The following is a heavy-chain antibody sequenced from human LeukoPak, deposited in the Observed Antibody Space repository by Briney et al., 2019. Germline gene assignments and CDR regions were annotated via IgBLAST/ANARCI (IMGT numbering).Heavy chain of an antibody. V-gene: IGHV3-7*01. Sequence: GGSLRLSCAASGFTFSGHWMSWVRQAPRKGLEWVANINQGGSDKYYVDSVKGRFTISRDNANNLLYLQMNSLRGEDTAVYYCTRDRSRVEDDWGQGTLVTVSS. CDR2: INQGGSDK. CDR3: TRDRSRVEDD. D-gene: IGHD3-3*01. J-gene: IGHJ4*02. CDR1: GFTFSGHW.